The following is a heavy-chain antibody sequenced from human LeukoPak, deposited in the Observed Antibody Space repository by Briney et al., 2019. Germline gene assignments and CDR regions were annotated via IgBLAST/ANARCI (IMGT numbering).Heavy chain of an antibody. Sequence: EGSLRLSCAASGFSVINTYVNWVRQAPGKGLEWVSVIDDSGATSFVDAVKGRFTISRDNSKNTVSLHMNNLRAEDTAVYYCVSGYGDYNFDFWGQGTLVTVSS. CDR3: VSGYGDYNFDF. V-gene: IGHV3-53*01. CDR1: GFSVINTY. D-gene: IGHD4-17*01. CDR2: IDDSGAT. J-gene: IGHJ4*02.